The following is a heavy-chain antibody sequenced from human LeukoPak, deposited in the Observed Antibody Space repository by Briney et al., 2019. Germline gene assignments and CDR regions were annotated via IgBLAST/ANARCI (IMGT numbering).Heavy chain of an antibody. V-gene: IGHV5-51*01. CDR2: IYPGDSDV. CDR1: GYNFSTYW. CDR3: ARSSGAGDY. Sequence: GESLKISCKGSGYNFSTYWIGWVRQMSGKGLEWMGIIYPGDSDVRYSPSFQGQVIISADSSISTAYLQWSSLKASDTAMYYCARSSGAGDYWGQGTLVTVSS. D-gene: IGHD2-15*01. J-gene: IGHJ4*02.